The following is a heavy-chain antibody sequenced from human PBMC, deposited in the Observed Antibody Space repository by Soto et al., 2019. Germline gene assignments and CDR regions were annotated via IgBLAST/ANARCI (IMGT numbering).Heavy chain of an antibody. J-gene: IGHJ2*01. CDR1: GGFISTYY. V-gene: IGHV4-59*01. CDR2: IYYIGNT. CDR3: ARVPSMVREGYFDL. D-gene: IGHD3-10*01. Sequence: QVQLQESGPGLVKPSETLSLTCTLSGGFISTYYWTWIRQSPGKGLEWIGYIYYIGNTDYNPSLKSRVSXXVXTFXNQFSLKLTSVTAADTAIYYCARVPSMVREGYFDLWGRGALVTVSS.